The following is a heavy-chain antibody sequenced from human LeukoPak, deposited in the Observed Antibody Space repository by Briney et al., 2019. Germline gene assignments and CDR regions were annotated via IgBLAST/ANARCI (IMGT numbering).Heavy chain of an antibody. J-gene: IGHJ4*02. V-gene: IGHV3-48*03. CDR3: ARNYDY. CDR2: ISGCGNKF. Sequence: PGGSLRLSCTASGFTFSDYEMNWVRQAPGKGLEWVSYISGCGNKFYYADSVKGRVTISRDNAKNSLFLQMDSLRAEDTAVYYCARNYDYWGQGTLVTVSS. CDR1: GFTFSDYE. D-gene: IGHD5-24*01.